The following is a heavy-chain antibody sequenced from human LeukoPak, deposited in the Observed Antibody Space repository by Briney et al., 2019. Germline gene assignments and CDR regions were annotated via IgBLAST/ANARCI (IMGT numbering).Heavy chain of an antibody. CDR1: GGSIINFY. J-gene: IGHJ4*02. CDR3: ASHLTKDNFSFYLDY. V-gene: IGHV4-59*08. Sequence: SETLSLICTVSGGSIINFYWSWIRQRPGKGLEWIGYVHYRGNTYYNPSLGSRLTISVDTSKNQFSLNLSSVTAADTAVYYCASHLTKDNFSFYLDYWRQGTLVTVSS. CDR2: VHYRGNT. D-gene: IGHD1-20*01.